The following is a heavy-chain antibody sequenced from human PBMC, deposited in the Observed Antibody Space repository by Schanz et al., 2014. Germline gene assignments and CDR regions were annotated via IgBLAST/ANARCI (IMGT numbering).Heavy chain of an antibody. CDR1: GFTVSKNY. Sequence: EVQLVESGGGLVQPGGSLRLSCAASGFTVSKNYMSWVRQAPGKGLEWVSLIDYAGSTNYADSVKGRMTVSRDTSKNALFLQMNNLRAEDTAVYYCASPPISVAGRLADYWGQGTLVTVSS. CDR2: IDYAGST. D-gene: IGHD6-19*01. CDR3: ASPPISVAGRLADY. V-gene: IGHV3-66*01. J-gene: IGHJ4*02.